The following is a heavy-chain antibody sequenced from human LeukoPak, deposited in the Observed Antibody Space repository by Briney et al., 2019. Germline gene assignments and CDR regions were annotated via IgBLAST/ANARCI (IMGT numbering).Heavy chain of an antibody. V-gene: IGHV4-34*01. J-gene: IGHJ3*02. CDR2: INHSGST. CDR3: ARSRYRSGGNCYSGTDAFDI. Sequence: SETLSLTCAVYGGSFSGYYWSWIRQPPGKGLEWIGEINHSGSTNYNPSLKSRVTISVDTSKNQFSLKLSSVTAADTAVYYCARSRYRSGGNCYSGTDAFDIWGQGTMVTVSS. CDR1: GGSFSGYY. D-gene: IGHD2-15*01.